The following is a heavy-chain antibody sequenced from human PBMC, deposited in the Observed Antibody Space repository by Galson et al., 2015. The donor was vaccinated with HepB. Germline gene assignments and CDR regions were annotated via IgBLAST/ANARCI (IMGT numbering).Heavy chain of an antibody. D-gene: IGHD2-2*01. J-gene: IGHJ4*02. CDR3: AKASGAGAVVPAALDY. Sequence: SLRLSCAASGFTFSSYGMHWVRQAPGKGLEWVAVISYDGSNKYYADSVKGRFTIPRDNSKNTLYLQMNSLRAEDTAVYYCAKASGAGAVVPAALDYWGQGTLVTVSS. CDR1: GFTFSSYG. V-gene: IGHV3-30*18. CDR2: ISYDGSNK.